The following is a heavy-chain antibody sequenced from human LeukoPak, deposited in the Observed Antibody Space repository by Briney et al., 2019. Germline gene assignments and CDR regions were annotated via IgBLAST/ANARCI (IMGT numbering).Heavy chain of an antibody. J-gene: IGHJ5*02. CDR2: IYTSGST. V-gene: IGHV4-4*07. CDR1: GGSISSYY. CDR3: ARETGYCSGGSCYSVGDWFDP. D-gene: IGHD2-15*01. Sequence: SETLSLTCTVSGGSISSYYWSWIRQPAGKGLEWIGRIYTSGSTNYNPSLKSRVTMSVDTSKNQFSLKLSSVTAADTAVYYCARETGYCSGGSCYSVGDWFDPWGQGTLVTVSS.